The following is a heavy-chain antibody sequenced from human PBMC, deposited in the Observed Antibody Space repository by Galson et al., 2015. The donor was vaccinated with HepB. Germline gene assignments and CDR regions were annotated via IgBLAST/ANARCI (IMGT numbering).Heavy chain of an antibody. CDR2: INPNSGGT. V-gene: IGHV1-2*02. J-gene: IGHJ6*02. Sequence: SVKVSCKASGYTFTVYYMHWVRQAPGQGLEWMGWINPNSGGTNYAQKFQGRVTMTRDTSISTVYMELSRLRSDDTAVYYCARVRIAATTGMDVWGQGTTVTVSS. CDR1: GYTFTVYY. D-gene: IGHD6-13*01. CDR3: ARVRIAATTGMDV.